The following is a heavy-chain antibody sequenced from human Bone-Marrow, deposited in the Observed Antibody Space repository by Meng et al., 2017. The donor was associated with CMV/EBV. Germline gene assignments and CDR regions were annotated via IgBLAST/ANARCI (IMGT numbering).Heavy chain of an antibody. CDR1: GFTSSSYW. CDR2: IKQDGSEK. CDR3: ARVAAGSRSISGDWFDP. D-gene: IGHD3-10*01. V-gene: IGHV3-7*01. J-gene: IGHJ5*02. Sequence: GESLKISCAASGFTSSSYWMSWVRQAPGKGLEWVANIKQDGSEKYYVDSVKGRFTISRDNAKNSLYLQMNSLRAEDTAVYYCARVAAGSRSISGDWFDPWGQGTLVTVSS.